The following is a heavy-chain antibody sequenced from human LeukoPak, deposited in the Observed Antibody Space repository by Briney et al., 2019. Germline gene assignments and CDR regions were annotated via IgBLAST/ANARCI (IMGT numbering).Heavy chain of an antibody. CDR1: GFTFSSYG. J-gene: IGHJ4*02. V-gene: IGHV3-21*01. Sequence: GGSLRLSCAASGFTFSSYGMSWVRQAPGKGLEWVSAISGSSSYIYYADSVKGRFTISRDNAKNSLYLQMNSLRAEDTAVYYCARDVAVAGFDYWGQGTLVTVSS. CDR3: ARDVAVAGFDY. CDR2: ISGSSSYI. D-gene: IGHD6-19*01.